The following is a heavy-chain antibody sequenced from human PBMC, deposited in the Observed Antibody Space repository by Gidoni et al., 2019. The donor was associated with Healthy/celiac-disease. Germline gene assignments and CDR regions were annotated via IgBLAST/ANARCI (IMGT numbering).Heavy chain of an antibody. Sequence: EVQLVDSGGVLVQPGWSLRFPCASSGSTFAYYTMHWVRHAPGKGLEWVSLISWDGGSTYYADSVKGRFTIARDNSKNTLYLQMNSLRTEDTDLYYCAKARSPRYSSSSFFDYWGQGTLVTVSS. CDR3: AKARSPRYSSSSFFDY. D-gene: IGHD6-6*01. CDR2: ISWDGGST. CDR1: GSTFAYYT. V-gene: IGHV3-43*01. J-gene: IGHJ4*02.